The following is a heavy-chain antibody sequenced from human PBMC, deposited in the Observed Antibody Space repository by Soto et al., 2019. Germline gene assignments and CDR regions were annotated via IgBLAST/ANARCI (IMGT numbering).Heavy chain of an antibody. D-gene: IGHD2-2*01. Sequence: EVQLLESGGGLVQPGGSLRLSCAASVFTFSSYGMSWGRQAPGKGLVWVSAVSSSGGTTNYAGSVKGRFTISRDNSKNQLDLQMNSLRAEYTAVYYCAKVSRGVVVQAAMYWGQGTLVTVSS. CDR3: AKVSRGVVVQAAMY. CDR1: VFTFSSYG. J-gene: IGHJ4*01. CDR2: VSSSGGTT. V-gene: IGHV3-23*01.